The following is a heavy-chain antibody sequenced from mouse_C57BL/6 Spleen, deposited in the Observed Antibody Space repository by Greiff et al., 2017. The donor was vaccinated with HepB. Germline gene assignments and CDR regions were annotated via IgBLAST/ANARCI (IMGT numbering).Heavy chain of an antibody. D-gene: IGHD2-5*01. Sequence: VQLQQSGSELRRPGSSVKLSCKDSDSEVFPIAYLSGVRQKPGHGFEWIGGILPSIGRTIYGEKFEAKATLDADPLSNTAYVELNSLTSEDSAVYYCARDSNCGYFDVWGTGTTVTVAS. J-gene: IGHJ1*03. CDR2: ILPSIGRT. V-gene: IGHV15-2*01. CDR1: DSEVFPIAY. CDR3: ARDSNCGYFDV.